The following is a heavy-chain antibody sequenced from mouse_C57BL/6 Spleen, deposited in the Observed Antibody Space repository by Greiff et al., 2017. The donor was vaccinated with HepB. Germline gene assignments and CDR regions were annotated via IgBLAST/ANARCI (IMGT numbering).Heavy chain of an antibody. J-gene: IGHJ2*01. CDR2: ISDGGSYT. CDR3: ARADYYGRGYFDY. Sequence: EVQLQESGGGLVKPGGSLKLSCAASGFTFRSYAMSWVRQTPEKRLEWVATISDGGSYTYYPDNVKGRFTISRDNAKNNLYLQMSHLKSEDTAMYYCARADYYGRGYFDYWGQGTTLTVSS. V-gene: IGHV5-4*01. CDR1: GFTFRSYA. D-gene: IGHD1-1*01.